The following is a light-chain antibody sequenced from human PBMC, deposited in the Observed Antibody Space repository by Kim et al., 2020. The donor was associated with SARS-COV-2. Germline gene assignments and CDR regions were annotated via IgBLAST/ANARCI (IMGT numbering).Light chain of an antibody. CDR3: QQANSFPFT. CDR1: QGVSSR. CDR2: GAS. V-gene: IGKV1-12*02. J-gene: IGKJ3*01. Sequence: DIQMTLSPSSVSASVGDRVTVTCRASQGVSSRLAWYQQKAGRAPKLLIYGASSLQSGVPSRFSGSGSGTDFTLTISSLQPEDFATYFCQQANSFPFTFGPGTKVDIK.